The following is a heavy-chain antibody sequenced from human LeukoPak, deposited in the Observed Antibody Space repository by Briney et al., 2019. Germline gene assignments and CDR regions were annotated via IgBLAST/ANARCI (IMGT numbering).Heavy chain of an antibody. CDR3: ARERYDFWSFDS. J-gene: IGHJ4*02. CDR2: IYTTGST. CDR1: GGSFSTYY. Sequence: SETLSLTCTVSGGSFSTYYWGWVRQPPGKGLEWIGYIYTTGSTSYNPSLKSRVTISVDTSKRQFSLRLSSVSAADTAVYYCARERYDFWSFDSWGQGALVTVSS. V-gene: IGHV4-4*09. D-gene: IGHD3-3*01.